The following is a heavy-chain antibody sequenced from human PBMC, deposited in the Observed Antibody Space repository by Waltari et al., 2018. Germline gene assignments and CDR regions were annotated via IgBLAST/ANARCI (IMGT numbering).Heavy chain of an antibody. J-gene: IGHJ1*01. Sequence: QVQLVQSGAEVKKPGASVKVSCKASGYTFTGYYMHWVRQAPGQGLEWMGRINPNSGGTNYAQKFQGRVTMTRDTSISTAYMELSRLRSDDTAVYYCARAPPEGLHLGELSHDEYFQHWGQGTLVTVSS. CDR2: INPNSGGT. CDR1: GYTFTGYY. CDR3: ARAPPEGLHLGELSHDEYFQH. D-gene: IGHD3-16*02. V-gene: IGHV1-2*06.